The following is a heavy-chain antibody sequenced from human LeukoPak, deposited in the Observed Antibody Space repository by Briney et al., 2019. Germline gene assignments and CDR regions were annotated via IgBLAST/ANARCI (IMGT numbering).Heavy chain of an antibody. D-gene: IGHD2-2*02. V-gene: IGHV1-24*01. CDR1: GYTLTELS. J-gene: IGHJ6*03. CDR3: ATAGNLYCSSTSCYKYYYYYYMDV. CDR2: FEPEDGET. Sequence: GASVKVSCKVSGYTLTELSMHWVRQAPGKGLEGMGGFEPEDGETIYAQKFQGRVTMTEDTSTDTAYMELSSLRSEDTAVYYCATAGNLYCSSTSCYKYYYYYYMDVWGKGTTVTVSS.